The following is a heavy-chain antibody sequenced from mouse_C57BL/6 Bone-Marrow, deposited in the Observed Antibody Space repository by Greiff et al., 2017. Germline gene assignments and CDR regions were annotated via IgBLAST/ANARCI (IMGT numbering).Heavy chain of an antibody. J-gene: IGHJ2*01. CDR3: ARSYGCSYIDY. D-gene: IGHD1-1*01. CDR2: INTSSGYT. V-gene: IGHV1-7*01. CDR1: GYTFTSYW. Sequence: VQLQQSGAELAKPGASVKLSCKASGYTFTSYWMHWVKQRPGPGLEWIGYINTSSGYTKYNQKFKDKDTLTADKSSSTAYMQLSSLTYEASAVSYCARSYGCSYIDYWGQGTTLTVSS.